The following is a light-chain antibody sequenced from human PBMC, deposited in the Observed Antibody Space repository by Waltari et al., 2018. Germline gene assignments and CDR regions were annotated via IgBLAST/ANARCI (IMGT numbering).Light chain of an antibody. Sequence: AIQMTQSPSSLSASVGDRVTITCRASQGIRNDLGWYQQKPGKAPNLLTYTASTLQSGVPSRFSGSGSGTDFSLTISSLQPEDFATYYCLQDYDYPRTFGQGTKVEIK. CDR2: TAS. J-gene: IGKJ1*01. V-gene: IGKV1-6*01. CDR3: LQDYDYPRT. CDR1: QGIRND.